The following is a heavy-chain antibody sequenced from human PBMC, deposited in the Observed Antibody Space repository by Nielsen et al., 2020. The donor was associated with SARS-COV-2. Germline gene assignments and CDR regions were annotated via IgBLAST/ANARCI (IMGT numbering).Heavy chain of an antibody. D-gene: IGHD2-15*01. V-gene: IGHV4-61*02. Sequence: SETLSLTCAVSGGSISSSNWWRWVRQPAGKGLEWIGRIYTSGSTNYNPSLKSRVTISVDTSKNQFSLKLSSVTAADTAVYYCAREPRYCSGGSCSGDYWGQGTLVTVSS. CDR2: IYTSGST. J-gene: IGHJ4*02. CDR3: AREPRYCSGGSCSGDY. CDR1: GGSISSSNW.